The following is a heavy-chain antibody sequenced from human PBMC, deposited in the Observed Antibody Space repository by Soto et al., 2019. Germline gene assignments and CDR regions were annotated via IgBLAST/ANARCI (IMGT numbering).Heavy chain of an antibody. V-gene: IGHV1-18*01. CDR1: GYTFTSYG. Sequence: QVQLVQSGAEVKKPGASVKVSCKASGYTFTSYGISWVRQAPGQGLEWMGWISAYNGNTNYAQKLQGRVTMTTDTSTSTAYMELRSLRSDDTAVYYCARVSPQYSRGVFGWFDPWGQGTLVTVSS. D-gene: IGHD6-13*01. J-gene: IGHJ5*02. CDR2: ISAYNGNT. CDR3: ARVSPQYSRGVFGWFDP.